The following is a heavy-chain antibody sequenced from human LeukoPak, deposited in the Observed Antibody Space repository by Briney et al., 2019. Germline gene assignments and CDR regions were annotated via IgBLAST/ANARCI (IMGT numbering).Heavy chain of an antibody. CDR1: GGSISSYF. Sequence: SETLSLTCTVSGGSISSYFWNWIRQPPGKGLEWIGDISYSGSTNYNPSLKSRVSMSVDTSKNQFSLKLSSVTAADTAVYYCARGPTLTTDYWGQGTLVTVSS. CDR3: ARGPTLTTDY. D-gene: IGHD4-17*01. V-gene: IGHV4-59*01. CDR2: ISYSGST. J-gene: IGHJ4*02.